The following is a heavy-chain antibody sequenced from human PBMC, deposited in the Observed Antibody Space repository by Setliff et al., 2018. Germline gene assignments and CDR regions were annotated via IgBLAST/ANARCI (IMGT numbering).Heavy chain of an antibody. CDR2: ISGHNNRT. D-gene: IGHD6-19*01. V-gene: IGHV1-18*01. CDR3: ARGVAGASPNYYYMDA. CDR1: GYTFAAYG. Sequence: ASVKVSCKTSGYTFAAYGITWVRQAPGQGLEWMGWISGHNNRTKYAQKVQGRVTMTTDKSTSTAYMELRSLKSDDTAMYFCARGVAGASPNYYYMDAWGRGTTVTVSS. J-gene: IGHJ6*03.